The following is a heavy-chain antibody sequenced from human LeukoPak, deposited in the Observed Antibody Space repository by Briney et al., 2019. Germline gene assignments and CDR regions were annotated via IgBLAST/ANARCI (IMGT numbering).Heavy chain of an antibody. J-gene: IGHJ4*02. CDR3: ARRDHGDYGEEY. CDR2: ISSSSRYT. CDR1: GFTFSSYS. V-gene: IGHV3-21*01. Sequence: GGSLRLSCAASGFTFSSYSMNWVRRSPGKGLEWVSCISSSSRYTYYADSVKGRFSISRDNAKNSLYLQMNSLRAEDTAMYYCARRDHGDYGEEYWGQGTLVTVSS. D-gene: IGHD4-17*01.